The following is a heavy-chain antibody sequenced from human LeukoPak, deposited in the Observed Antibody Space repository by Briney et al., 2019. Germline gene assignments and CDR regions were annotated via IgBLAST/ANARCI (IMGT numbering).Heavy chain of an antibody. Sequence: GGSLRLSCAASGFTFSSYDMHWVRQATGKGLEWVSAIGTAGDTYYPGSVKGRFTISRENAKNSLHLQMNSLRAGDTAVYYCARGHSYGYVKSWFDPWGQGTLVTVSS. CDR1: GFTFSSYD. V-gene: IGHV3-13*01. CDR2: IGTAGDT. J-gene: IGHJ5*02. CDR3: ARGHSYGYVKSWFDP. D-gene: IGHD5-18*01.